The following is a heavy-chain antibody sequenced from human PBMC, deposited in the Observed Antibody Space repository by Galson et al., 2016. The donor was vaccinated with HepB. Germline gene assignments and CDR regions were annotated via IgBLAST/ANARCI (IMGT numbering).Heavy chain of an antibody. CDR3: ASPTAFFTSSYMDV. Sequence: SLRLSCAASGLTFRNYDMSWVRQAPEKGLEWVSGISGSGDITYYADYVKGRFTISRANSRTTLFLQMKLLSAEDTALYYCASPTAFFTSSYMDVWGKGTTVTVSS. CDR2: ISGSGDIT. V-gene: IGHV3-23*01. CDR1: GLTFRNYD. D-gene: IGHD3-3*02. J-gene: IGHJ6*03.